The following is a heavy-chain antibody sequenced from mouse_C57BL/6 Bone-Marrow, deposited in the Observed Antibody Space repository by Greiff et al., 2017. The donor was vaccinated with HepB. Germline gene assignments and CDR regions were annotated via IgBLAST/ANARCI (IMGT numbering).Heavy chain of an antibody. CDR1: GYTFTDYE. CDR2: IDPETGGT. CDR3: TLIYYDYPAWFAY. V-gene: IGHV1-15*01. Sequence: QVQLQQSGAELVRPGASVTLSCKASGYTFTDYEMHWVKQTPVHGLEWIGAIDPETGGTAYNQKFKGKAIPTADKSSSTAYMELRSLTSEDSAVYYCTLIYYDYPAWFAYWGQGTLVTVSA. D-gene: IGHD2-4*01. J-gene: IGHJ3*01.